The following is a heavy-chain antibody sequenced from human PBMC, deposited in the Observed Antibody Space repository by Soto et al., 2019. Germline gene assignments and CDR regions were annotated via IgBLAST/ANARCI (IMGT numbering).Heavy chain of an antibody. V-gene: IGHV3-74*01. CDR2: ISGDGSST. J-gene: IGHJ3*01. CDR3: ARSLPGTYGAFDL. D-gene: IGHD1-7*01. CDR1: EFTFRSYW. Sequence: EVQLVDSGGGVVQPGGSLRLSCAASEFTFRSYWMHWVRQSPGKGLVWVSRISGDGSSTTYADSVRGRVTISRDNAENTVYLQMDSLRAEDTAVYYCARSLPGTYGAFDLWGQGTMVTVSS.